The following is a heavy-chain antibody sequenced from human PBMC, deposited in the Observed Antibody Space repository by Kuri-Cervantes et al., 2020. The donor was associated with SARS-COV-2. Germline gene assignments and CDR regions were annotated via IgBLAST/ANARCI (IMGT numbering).Heavy chain of an antibody. CDR1: GYTFTSYA. CDR2: INAGNGNT. Sequence: ASMKVSCKASGYTFTSYAMHWVRQAPGQRLEWMGWINAGNGNTKYSQKFQGRVTITRDTSASTAYMELSSLRSEDTAVYYCARGGDFWYFYYGMDVWGQGTTVTVSS. V-gene: IGHV1-3*01. J-gene: IGHJ6*02. CDR3: ARGGDFWYFYYGMDV. D-gene: IGHD3-3*01.